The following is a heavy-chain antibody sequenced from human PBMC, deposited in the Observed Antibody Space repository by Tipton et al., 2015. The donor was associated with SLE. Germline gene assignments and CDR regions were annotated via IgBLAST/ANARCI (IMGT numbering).Heavy chain of an antibody. CDR1: GYTFTSYY. J-gene: IGHJ4*02. V-gene: IGHV1-18*01. Sequence: QSGAEVKKPGASVKVSCKASGYTFTSYYINWVRQAPGQGLEWMGWISAHNGNTNYAQKLQGRVTMTPDTSTSTAYMELRSLGSDDTAVYYCASGEKNDFWSGSLFDYWGQGTLVTVSS. CDR2: ISAHNGNT. D-gene: IGHD3-3*01. CDR3: ASGEKNDFWSGSLFDY.